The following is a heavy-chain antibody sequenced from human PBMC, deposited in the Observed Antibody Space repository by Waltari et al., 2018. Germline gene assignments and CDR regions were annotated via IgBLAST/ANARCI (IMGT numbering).Heavy chain of an antibody. D-gene: IGHD3-3*01. CDR1: GGSFSGYY. J-gene: IGHJ6*02. V-gene: IGHV4-34*01. CDR2: INHSGST. Sequence: QLQLQESGAGLLKPSETLSLTCAVYGGSFSGYYWSWIRQPPGKGLEWIGEINHSGSTNYNPSLKSRVTISVDTSKNQFSLKLSSVTAADTAVYYCARGGRRITIFGVVRNYYGMDVWGQGTTVTVSS. CDR3: ARGGRRITIFGVVRNYYGMDV.